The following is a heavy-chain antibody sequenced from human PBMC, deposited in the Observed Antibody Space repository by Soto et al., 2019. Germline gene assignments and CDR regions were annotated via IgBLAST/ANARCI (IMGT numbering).Heavy chain of an antibody. CDR3: ARHNNMYFDPRPANLDY. V-gene: IGHV4-59*08. Sequence: SETLPLTCTVSGGSISSYYWSWIRQPPGKGLEWIGYIYYSGSTNYNPSLKSRVTISVDTSKSQFSLKLSSVTAADTAVYYCARHNNMYFDPRPANLDYWGQGTLVTVSS. CDR1: GGSISSYY. J-gene: IGHJ4*02. CDR2: IYYSGST. D-gene: IGHD3-9*01.